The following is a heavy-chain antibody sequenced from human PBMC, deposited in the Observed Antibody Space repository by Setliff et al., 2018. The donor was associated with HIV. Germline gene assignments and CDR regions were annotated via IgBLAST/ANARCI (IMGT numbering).Heavy chain of an antibody. Sequence: ETLSLTCTVSGGSISNYYWSWIRQPPGKGLEWIGYIYYSGSTNYNPSLKSRVTILVDSSRNQFSLRLSSVTAADTAVYYCARHRYYDILFDPWGQGTLVTVSS. CDR1: GGSISNYY. V-gene: IGHV4-59*08. CDR3: ARHRYYDILFDP. D-gene: IGHD3-9*01. J-gene: IGHJ5*02. CDR2: IYYSGST.